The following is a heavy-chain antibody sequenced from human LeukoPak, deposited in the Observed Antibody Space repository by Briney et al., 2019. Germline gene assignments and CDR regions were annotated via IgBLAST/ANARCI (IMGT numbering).Heavy chain of an antibody. V-gene: IGHV1-46*01. D-gene: IGHD6-13*01. J-gene: IGHJ6*03. CDR1: GYTLTELS. Sequence: ASVKVSCKVSGYTLTELSMHWVRQAPGQGLEWMGIINPSGGSTSYAQKFQGRVTITTDESTSTAYMELSSLRSEDTAVYYCARGEQQPGRYYYMDVWGKGTTVTVSS. CDR3: ARGEQQPGRYYYMDV. CDR2: INPSGGST.